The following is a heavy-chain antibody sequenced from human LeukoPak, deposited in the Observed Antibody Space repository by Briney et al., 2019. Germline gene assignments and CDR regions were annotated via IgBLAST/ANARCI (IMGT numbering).Heavy chain of an antibody. CDR2: IYYGANA. Sequence: SETLSLTCSVSGGSITSYYWSWIRQPPGEGLEWIGLIYYGANANYNPSLKSRVTISVDTSKKHLSLKLNSVTAADTAVYYCASHNSLGGPLAHFDYWGQGTLVTVSS. J-gene: IGHJ4*02. D-gene: IGHD3-16*01. V-gene: IGHV4-59*08. CDR1: GGSITSYY. CDR3: ASHNSLGGPLAHFDY.